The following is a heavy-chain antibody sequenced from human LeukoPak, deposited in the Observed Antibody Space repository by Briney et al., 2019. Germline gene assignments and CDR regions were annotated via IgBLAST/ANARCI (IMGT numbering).Heavy chain of an antibody. CDR1: GYTVTGYY. Sequence: GASVKVSCKASGYTVTGYYMHWVRQAPGQGLEWMGWINPNSGGTNYAQKFQGRVTMTRDTSISTAYMELSRLRSDDTAVYYCARGRGDFWSGYYWSGYYYGMDVWGQGTTVTVSS. D-gene: IGHD3-3*01. V-gene: IGHV1-2*02. CDR2: INPNSGGT. J-gene: IGHJ6*02. CDR3: ARGRGDFWSGYYWSGYYYGMDV.